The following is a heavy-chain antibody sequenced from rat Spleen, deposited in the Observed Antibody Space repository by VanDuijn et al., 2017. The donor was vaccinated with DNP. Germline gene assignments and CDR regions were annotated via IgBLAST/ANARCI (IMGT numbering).Heavy chain of an antibody. CDR2: VKYDGSST. Sequence: EVQLVESGGGLVQPGRSLKLSCAASGFTFSNYGMAWVRQAPTKGLEWVATVKYDGSSTYYRDSVKGRLTISRDNAKITLYLQMDSQRSEDTATYYCARIGGPGYNWYFDFWGPGTMVTVSS. J-gene: IGHJ1*01. CDR3: ARIGGPGYNWYFDF. D-gene: IGHD1-4*01. V-gene: IGHV5-29*01. CDR1: GFTFSNYG.